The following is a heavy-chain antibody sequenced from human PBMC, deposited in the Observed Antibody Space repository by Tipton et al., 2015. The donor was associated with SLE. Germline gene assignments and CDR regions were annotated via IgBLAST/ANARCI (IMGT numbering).Heavy chain of an antibody. J-gene: IGHJ4*02. D-gene: IGHD3-22*01. Sequence: SLRLSCAASAFTFNNYAMSWVRQAPGKGLEWVSLISGSGGITHYADSVEGRFSISRDISKNTLYLQMNSLRVEDTAVYYCAKADYDSSGYYSGFDYWGQGTLVTVSS. CDR2: ISGSGGIT. CDR3: AKADYDSSGYYSGFDY. CDR1: AFTFNNYA. V-gene: IGHV3-23*01.